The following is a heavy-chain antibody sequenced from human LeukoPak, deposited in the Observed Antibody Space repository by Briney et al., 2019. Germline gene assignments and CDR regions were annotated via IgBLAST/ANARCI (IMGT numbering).Heavy chain of an antibody. D-gene: IGHD3-22*01. CDR3: ARGGLENGYHSNDGFDI. V-gene: IGHV4-59*01. J-gene: IGHJ3*02. CDR1: GGSIGSYY. CDR2: IYFTGTT. Sequence: SETLSLTCAVSGGSIGSYYWSWLRQPPGRALEWIGYIYFTGTTNYNPSLKSRVTISVDTSRNQFSLSLTSVTAADTAVYYCARGGLENGYHSNDGFDIWGQGTMVTVSS.